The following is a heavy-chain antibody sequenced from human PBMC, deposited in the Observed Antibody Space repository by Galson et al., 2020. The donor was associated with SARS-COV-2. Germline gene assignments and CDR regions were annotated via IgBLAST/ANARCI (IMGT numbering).Heavy chain of an antibody. D-gene: IGHD3-3*01. CDR3: ARDYDFWSGYEFDY. CDR1: GYSISSGYY. V-gene: IGHV4-38-2*02. CDR2: IYHSGST. J-gene: IGHJ4*02. Sequence: SETLSLTCTVSGYSISSGYYWGWIRQPPGKGLEWIGSIYHSGSTYYNPSLKSRVTISVDTSKNQFSLKLSSVTAADTAVYYCARDYDFWSGYEFDYWGQGTLVTVSS.